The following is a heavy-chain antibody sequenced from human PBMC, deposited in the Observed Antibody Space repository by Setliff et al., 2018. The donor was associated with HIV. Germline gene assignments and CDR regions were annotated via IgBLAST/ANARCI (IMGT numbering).Heavy chain of an antibody. V-gene: IGHV1-18*01. Sequence: VKVSCKASGGTFSSYGISWVRQAPGQGLEWMGWISAANGDTNFAQKFQGRVTMTTDTLTSTAYMELRSLRSDDTAVYYCARDGYKWNDNALEIWGLGTVVTVSS. J-gene: IGHJ3*02. D-gene: IGHD1-20*01. CDR1: GGTFSSYG. CDR3: ARDGYKWNDNALEI. CDR2: ISAANGDT.